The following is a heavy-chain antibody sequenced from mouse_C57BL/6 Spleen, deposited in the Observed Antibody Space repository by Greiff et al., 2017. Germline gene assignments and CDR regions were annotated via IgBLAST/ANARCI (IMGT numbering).Heavy chain of an antibody. Sequence: QVHVKQPGAELVRPGTSVKLSCKASGYTFASYWMHWVKQRPGQGLEWIGVIDPSDSYTNYNQKFKGKATLTVDTSSSTAYMQLSSLTSEDSAVYYCARGKRPTVVARDFDVWGTGTTVTVST. V-gene: IGHV1-59*01. J-gene: IGHJ1*03. D-gene: IGHD1-1*01. CDR2: IDPSDSYT. CDR1: GYTFASYW. CDR3: ARGKRPTVVARDFDV.